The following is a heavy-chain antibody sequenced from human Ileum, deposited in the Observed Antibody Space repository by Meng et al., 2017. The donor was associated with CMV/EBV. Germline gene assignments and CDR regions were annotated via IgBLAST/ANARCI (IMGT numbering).Heavy chain of an antibody. V-gene: IGHV3-74*01. J-gene: IGHJ4*02. CDR3: AADIMSVGGTFDF. CDR2: TDGGRT. Sequence: EVQVVESGGGVVQPGGSLRLSCVGSGFTFSKSWMHWVRQAPGKGLEWVSYTDGGRTAYADSVEGRFTISRDNAENTLYLQMNSLRADDTAVYYCAADIMSVGGTFDFWGQGALVTVSS. D-gene: IGHD6-19*01. CDR1: GFTFSKSW.